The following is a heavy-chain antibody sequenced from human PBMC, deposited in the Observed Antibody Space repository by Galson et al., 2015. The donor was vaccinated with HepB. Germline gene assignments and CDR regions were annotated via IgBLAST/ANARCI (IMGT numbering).Heavy chain of an antibody. CDR1: GFMFSGHW. CDR2: IKEDGSIK. D-gene: IGHD5-12*01. CDR3: ARNRGYETFDY. J-gene: IGHJ4*02. V-gene: IGHV3-7*03. Sequence: SLRLSCAASGFMFSGHWMNWVRQAPGKRLEWVANIKEDGSIKYYVDSVTGRFTISRDNARNLLYLQMNGLRAEDTAVYFCARNRGYETFDYWGQGALVTVSS.